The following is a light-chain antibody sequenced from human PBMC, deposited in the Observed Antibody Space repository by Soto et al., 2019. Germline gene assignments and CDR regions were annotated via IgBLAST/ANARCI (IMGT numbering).Light chain of an antibody. J-gene: IGLJ2*01. V-gene: IGLV2-8*01. CDR3: SSYSRSNDYVV. CDR1: SSDVGAYNY. Sequence: ALTQPPSASGSPGQSVTISCTGTSSDVGAYNYVSWYQQHPGKAPKLMIFEVTKRPSGVPGRFSGSKSGNTASLTVSGLQADDEADYFCSSYSRSNDYVVFGGGTQLTVL. CDR2: EVT.